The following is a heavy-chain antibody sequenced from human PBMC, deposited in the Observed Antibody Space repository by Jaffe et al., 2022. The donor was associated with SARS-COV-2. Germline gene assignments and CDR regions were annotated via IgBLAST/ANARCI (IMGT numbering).Heavy chain of an antibody. CDR1: GFTFDDYA. D-gene: IGHD6-19*01. CDR2: ISWNSGSI. V-gene: IGHV3-9*01. J-gene: IGHJ4*02. CDR3: AKGNRDDSSGCVDY. Sequence: EVQLVESGGGLVQPGRSLRLSCAASGFTFDDYAMHWVRQAPGKGLEWVSGISWNSGSIGYADSVKGRFTISRDNAKNSLYLQMNSLRAEDTALYYCAKGNRDDSSGCVDYWGQGTLVTVSS.